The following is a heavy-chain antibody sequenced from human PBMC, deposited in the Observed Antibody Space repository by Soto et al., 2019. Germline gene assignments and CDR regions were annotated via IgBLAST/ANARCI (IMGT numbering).Heavy chain of an antibody. J-gene: IGHJ4*02. CDR3: ARGLRYSYGYYFDY. CDR2: IYYSGST. Sequence: SETLSLTCTVSGGSISSYYWSWIRQPPGKGLEWIGYIYYSGSTNYNPSLKSRVTISVDTSKNRFSLKLSSVTAADTAVYYCARGLRYSYGYYFDYWGQGTLVTVSS. V-gene: IGHV4-59*01. CDR1: GGSISSYY. D-gene: IGHD5-18*01.